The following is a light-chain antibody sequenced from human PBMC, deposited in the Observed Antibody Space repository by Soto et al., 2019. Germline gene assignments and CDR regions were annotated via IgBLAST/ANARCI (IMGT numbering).Light chain of an antibody. CDR3: QQYNTWHPKMA. Sequence: VVTQSPATLSVFPGETATLSCRASQSVSSDLAWYQQRPGQAPRLLIYGASTRATGIPARFRGSGSVTEFRLTISSLQSEDFATYYCQQYNTWHPKMAFGRGTKVEIK. J-gene: IGKJ1*01. CDR2: GAS. V-gene: IGKV3-15*01. CDR1: QSVSSD.